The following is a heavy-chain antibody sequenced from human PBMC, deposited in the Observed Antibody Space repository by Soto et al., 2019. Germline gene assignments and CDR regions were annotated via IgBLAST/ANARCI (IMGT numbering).Heavy chain of an antibody. J-gene: IGHJ4*02. CDR3: SGGVGDAF. V-gene: IGHV3-7*04. CDR2: INQDGSEK. Sequence: EVHLVESGGGLVQTGGSLRLSCAIFESTVSRDWMNWVRKAQGKGLEWVAHINQDGSEKYYVDSVKGRFTISRDKAKKSLYLQMISLRPADTAMYYCSGGVGDAFWGQGTLVTVSS. D-gene: IGHD1-26*01. CDR1: ESTVSRDW.